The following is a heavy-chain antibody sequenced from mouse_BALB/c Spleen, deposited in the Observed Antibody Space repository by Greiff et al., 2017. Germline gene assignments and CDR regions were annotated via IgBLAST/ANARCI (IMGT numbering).Heavy chain of an antibody. V-gene: IGHV1-80*01. Sequence: VQLHQSGAELVRPGSSVKISCKASGYAFSSYWMHWVKQRPGQGLEWIGQIYPGDGDTNYNGKFKGKATLTADKSSSTAYMQLSSLTSEDSAVYFCARDYYFDYWGQGTTLTVSS. CDR3: ARDYYFDY. CDR1: GYAFSSYW. J-gene: IGHJ2*01. CDR2: IYPGDGDT.